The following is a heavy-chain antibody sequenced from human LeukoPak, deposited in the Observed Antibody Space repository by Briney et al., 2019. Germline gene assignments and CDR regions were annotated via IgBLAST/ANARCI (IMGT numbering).Heavy chain of an antibody. CDR2: INTNGDSA. CDR3: VGDNAYTFDY. CDR1: GFTFSSYW. Sequence: GGSLRLSCAVSGFTFSSYWMNWVRQVPGKGLMWVAHINTNGDSANYADSVKGRFTISRDNAKSTLSLQMNSLRAEDTAIYYCVGDNAYTFDYWGQGTLVTVSS. V-gene: IGHV3-74*01. J-gene: IGHJ4*01. D-gene: IGHD5-24*01.